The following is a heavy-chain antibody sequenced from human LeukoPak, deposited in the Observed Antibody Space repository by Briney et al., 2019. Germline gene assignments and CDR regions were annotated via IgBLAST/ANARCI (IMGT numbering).Heavy chain of an antibody. CDR2: ISAYNGNT. CDR3: ARDQYQLHFDY. Sequence: GASVKVSCKASGYTFTSYGISWVRQAPGQGLEWMGWISAYNGNTNYSQKFQGRVTITRDTSASTAYMELSSLRSEDTAVYYCARDQYQLHFDYWGQGTLVTVSS. V-gene: IGHV1-18*01. CDR1: GYTFTSYG. D-gene: IGHD2-2*01. J-gene: IGHJ4*02.